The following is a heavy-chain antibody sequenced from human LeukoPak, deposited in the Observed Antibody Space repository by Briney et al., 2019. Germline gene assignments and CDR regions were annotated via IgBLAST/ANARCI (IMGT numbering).Heavy chain of an antibody. CDR2: INPNSGGT. CDR3: ARPRVRGVIEDY. J-gene: IGHJ4*02. V-gene: IGHV1-2*02. CDR1: GYTFTGYY. D-gene: IGHD3-10*01. Sequence: ASVKVSCKVSGYTFTGYYMHWVRQAPGQGLEWMGWINPNSGGTNYAQKFQGRVTMTRDTSISTAYMELSRLRSDDTAVYYCARPRVRGVIEDYWGQGTLVTVSS.